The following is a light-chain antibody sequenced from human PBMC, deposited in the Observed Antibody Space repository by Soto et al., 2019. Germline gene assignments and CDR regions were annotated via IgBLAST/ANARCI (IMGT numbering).Light chain of an antibody. CDR2: DVS. CDR1: SSDVGGYNY. J-gene: IGLJ2*01. CDR3: SSYIGSSTYVV. V-gene: IGLV2-14*01. Sequence: QSALTQPASVSGSPGQSITISCTGTSSDVGGYNYVSWYQQHPGKAPKLMIYDVSNRPSGVSNRFSGSKSGNTASLTISGLQAEDEADYYCSSYIGSSTYVVFGGGTKVTVL.